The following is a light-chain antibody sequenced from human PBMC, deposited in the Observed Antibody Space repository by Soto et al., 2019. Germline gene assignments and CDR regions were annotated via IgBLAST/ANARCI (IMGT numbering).Light chain of an antibody. V-gene: IGKV4-1*01. CDR3: HQYYSSPLT. CDR2: GAS. Sequence: DIVMTQSPYSLAMSLGERATINCKSSESVLASSNNKNLLAWYQQKPGQPPKLLTYGASTRESVVPDRVRSSGSGTDFTLNTSSLQAEDMPVYYCHQYYSSPLTFGGGINVEIK. J-gene: IGKJ4*01. CDR1: ESVLASSNNKNL.